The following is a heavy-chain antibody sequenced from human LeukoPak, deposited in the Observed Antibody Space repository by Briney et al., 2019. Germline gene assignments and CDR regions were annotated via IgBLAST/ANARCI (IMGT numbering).Heavy chain of an antibody. D-gene: IGHD1-26*01. V-gene: IGHV3-30*18. CDR2: ISYDGSNK. Sequence: GGSLRLSCAASGFTFSSYGMHWVRQAPGKGLEWVAVISYDGSNKYYADSVKGRFTISRDNSKNTLYLQMNSLRAEDTAVYYCAKRVISGSYYYGMDVWGQGTTVTVSS. CDR1: GFTFSSYG. CDR3: AKRVISGSYYYGMDV. J-gene: IGHJ6*02.